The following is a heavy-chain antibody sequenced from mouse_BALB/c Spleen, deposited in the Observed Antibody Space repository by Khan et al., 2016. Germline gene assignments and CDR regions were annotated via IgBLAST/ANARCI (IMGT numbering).Heavy chain of an antibody. V-gene: IGHV1-9*01. J-gene: IGHJ3*01. Sequence: VQLQESGAELMKPGASVKISCKASGYTFSRYWIEWIKERPGHGLEWIGEILPGTESTNYNDKFKGKAAFTAESSSSTAYIQLNSLTSEDSAVYYCARGASWCQGTLVTVSA. CDR1: GYTFSRYW. CDR3: ARGAS. CDR2: ILPGTEST.